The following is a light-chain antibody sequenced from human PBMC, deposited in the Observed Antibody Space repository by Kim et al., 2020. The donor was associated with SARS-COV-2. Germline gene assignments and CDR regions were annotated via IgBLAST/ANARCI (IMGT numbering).Light chain of an antibody. V-gene: IGLV2-14*03. CDR2: DVR. CDR3: SSGTGSSTLL. J-gene: IGLJ3*02. Sequence: CPVQSITITGTRTFGAYGSRYQQHPGKAPKLVVFDVRQRHSGVSTRFSGSRSGYTASLTISGLQAVGEAGYYCSSGTGSSTLLCGGGTQLTV. CDR1: FGAY.